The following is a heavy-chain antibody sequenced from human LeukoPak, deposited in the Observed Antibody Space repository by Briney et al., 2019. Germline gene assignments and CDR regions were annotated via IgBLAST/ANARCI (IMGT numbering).Heavy chain of an antibody. V-gene: IGHV3-21*06. CDR1: GFTFNTYT. CDR2: ITGSTKYI. D-gene: IGHD3-22*01. J-gene: IGHJ4*02. CDR3: ARDPGYDSSGYYYGFGY. Sequence: GGSLRLSCAASGFTFNTYTMNWVRQALGKGLEWVSAITGSTKYIPSNIYYADAVQGRFTISRDDAKNLVYLQMNSLRAEDTAVYYCARDPGYDSSGYYYGFGYWGQGTLVTVSS.